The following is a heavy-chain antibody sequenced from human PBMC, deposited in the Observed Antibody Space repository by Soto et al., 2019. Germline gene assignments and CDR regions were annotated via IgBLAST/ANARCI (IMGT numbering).Heavy chain of an antibody. Sequence: GSLRLSCAASVFTFNNYAMTWVRQAPGKGLEWVSGISDSGGDTYNADSVRGRFTISRDNSKNTLYLQMNSLRAEDTAVYYCAKRDCSSINCYVIDYWGQGTLVTVSS. CDR2: ISDSGGDT. J-gene: IGHJ4*02. CDR3: AKRDCSSINCYVIDY. D-gene: IGHD2-2*01. V-gene: IGHV3-23*01. CDR1: VFTFNNYA.